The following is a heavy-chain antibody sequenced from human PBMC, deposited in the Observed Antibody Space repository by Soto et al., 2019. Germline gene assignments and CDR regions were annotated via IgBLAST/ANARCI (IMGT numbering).Heavy chain of an antibody. D-gene: IGHD1-26*01. J-gene: IGHJ4*02. CDR2: VTGSGSST. CDR3: AKVGDWETDY. V-gene: IGHV3-23*01. Sequence: GGSLRLSCAASGFTFSSYAMSWVRQAPGKGLEWVSAVTGSGSSTHYADSVKGRFTISRDNSKNTLYLQMNSLRAEDTAVYYCAKVGDWETDYWGQGTLVTVSS. CDR1: GFTFSSYA.